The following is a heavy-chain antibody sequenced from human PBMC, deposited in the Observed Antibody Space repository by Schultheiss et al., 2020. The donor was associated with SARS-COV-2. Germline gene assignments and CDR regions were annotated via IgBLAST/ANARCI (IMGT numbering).Heavy chain of an antibody. Sequence: GGSLRLSCAASGFTFSSYGMHWVRQAPGKGLEWVALMSYDGSNKYYADSVKGRFTISRDNSKNTLYLQMNSLRAEDTAVYYCAKAYCSSTSCYTGHFDYWGQGTLVTVSS. J-gene: IGHJ4*02. CDR1: GFTFSSYG. D-gene: IGHD2-2*01. V-gene: IGHV3-30*18. CDR3: AKAYCSSTSCYTGHFDY. CDR2: MSYDGSNK.